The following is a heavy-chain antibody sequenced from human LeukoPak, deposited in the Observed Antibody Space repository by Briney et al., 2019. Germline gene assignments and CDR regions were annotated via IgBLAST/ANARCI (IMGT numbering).Heavy chain of an antibody. CDR1: GYTFTGNY. D-gene: IGHD6-19*01. CDR2: INPNSGGT. Sequence: GASVKVSCKASGYTFTGNYMHWVRQAPGQGLEWMGWINPNSGGTNYAQKFQGRVTMARDTSISTAYMELSRLRSDDTAVYYCARGTEQWLVRGGRGSFDPWGQGTLVTVSS. CDR3: ARGTEQWLVRGGRGSFDP. J-gene: IGHJ5*02. V-gene: IGHV1-2*02.